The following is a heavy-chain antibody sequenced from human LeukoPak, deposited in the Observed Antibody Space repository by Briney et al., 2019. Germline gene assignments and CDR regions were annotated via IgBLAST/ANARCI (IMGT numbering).Heavy chain of an antibody. J-gene: IGHJ4*02. CDR3: ARDPPRPYSGTFFYFDF. CDR1: EYTFTAYY. Sequence: GASVKVSCKASEYTFTAYYIHWVRQAPGQGLEWMGWINPKNGVTNYAKKFQGRVTMTRDTSVATAYMELSRLRSDDTAVYFCARDPPRPYSGTFFYFDFWGQGTLVTVSS. V-gene: IGHV1-2*02. D-gene: IGHD1-26*01. CDR2: INPKNGVT.